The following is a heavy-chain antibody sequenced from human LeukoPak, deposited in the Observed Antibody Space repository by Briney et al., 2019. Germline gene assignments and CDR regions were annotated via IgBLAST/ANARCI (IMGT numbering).Heavy chain of an antibody. CDR2: INPSGGST. V-gene: IGHV1-46*01. Sequence: ASVKVSCKVSGYTLTELSMHWVRQAPGQGLEWMGIINPSGGSTSYAQKFQGRITMTRDTSTSTVYMELSSLRSEDTAVYYCARDPTYSSGEGGDYWGQGTLVTVSS. D-gene: IGHD6-19*01. CDR3: ARDPTYSSGEGGDY. CDR1: GYTLTELS. J-gene: IGHJ4*02.